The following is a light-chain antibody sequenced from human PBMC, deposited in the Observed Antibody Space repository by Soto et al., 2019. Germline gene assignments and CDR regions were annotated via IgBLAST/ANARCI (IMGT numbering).Light chain of an antibody. Sequence: EIVLTQSPGTLSLSPGERATLSCRASQSVTNNYLAWYQQKPSQAPRLLIFGASSRAAGIPDRFSGSGSGTDFNLAIGRLETEDFAVYFCQQYGRSPWTFGQGTKLDIK. J-gene: IGKJ1*01. CDR3: QQYGRSPWT. CDR2: GAS. CDR1: QSVTNNY. V-gene: IGKV3-20*01.